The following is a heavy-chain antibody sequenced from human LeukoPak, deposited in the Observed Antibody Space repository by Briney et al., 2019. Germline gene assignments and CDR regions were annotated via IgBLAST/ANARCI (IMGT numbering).Heavy chain of an antibody. CDR3: ARAQGAPYPYYMDV. CDR2: VSRDGVAT. Sequence: PGGSLRLSCAASGFTFNSFLMHRVREAPGKGLMWVSYVSRDGVATQYADSVKGRFTISRDNAKNTLYLHMNSLRADDTAIYYCARAQGAPYPYYMDVWGKGTTVIVS. CDR1: GFTFNSFL. D-gene: IGHD3-16*01. J-gene: IGHJ6*03. V-gene: IGHV3-74*01.